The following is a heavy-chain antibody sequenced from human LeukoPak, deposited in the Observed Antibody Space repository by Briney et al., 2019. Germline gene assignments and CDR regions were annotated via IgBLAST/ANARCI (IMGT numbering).Heavy chain of an antibody. CDR2: ISYSGTT. V-gene: IGHV4-39*01. CDR3: ARTSQGAFDI. Sequence: PSETLSLTCTVSGDSISSSNYYWGWIRQPPGKGLEWIGGISYSGTTYYNPSLKSRVTISIDTSKNQFSLKQSSVTAADTAVYYCARTSQGAFDIWGQGTMVTVSS. CDR1: GDSISSSNYY. J-gene: IGHJ3*02.